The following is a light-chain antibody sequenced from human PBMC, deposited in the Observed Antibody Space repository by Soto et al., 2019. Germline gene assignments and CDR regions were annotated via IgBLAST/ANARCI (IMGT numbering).Light chain of an antibody. CDR3: SSYAGSSNV. V-gene: IGLV2-8*01. CDR1: SSDVGGYSY. Sequence: QSALTQPPSASGSPGQSVAISCTGTSSDVGGYSYVSWYQQHPGKASKLMIYEVNKRPSGVPDRFSGSKSGNTASLTVSGLQAEDEADYYCSSYAGSSNVFGTGTKLTVL. J-gene: IGLJ1*01. CDR2: EVN.